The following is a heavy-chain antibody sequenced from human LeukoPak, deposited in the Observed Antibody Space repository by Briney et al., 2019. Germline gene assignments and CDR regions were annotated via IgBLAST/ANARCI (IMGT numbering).Heavy chain of an antibody. CDR3: ARALGYCSSTSCSNWFDP. CDR2: INHSGST. CDR1: GGSFSGYY. J-gene: IGHJ5*02. D-gene: IGHD2-2*01. Sequence: SETLSLTCAVYGGSFSGYYWSWLRQPPGKGLEWIGEINHSGSTNYNPSLKSRVTISVDTSKNQFSLKLSSVTAADTAVYYCARALGYCSSTSCSNWFDPWGQGTLVTVSS. V-gene: IGHV4-34*01.